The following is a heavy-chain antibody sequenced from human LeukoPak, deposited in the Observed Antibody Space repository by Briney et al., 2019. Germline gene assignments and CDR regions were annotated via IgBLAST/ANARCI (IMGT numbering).Heavy chain of an antibody. Sequence: PGGSLRLSCAASGFTFSSYSMNWVRQAPGKGLEWVSSISSSSSYIYYADSVKGRYTISRDNAKNSLYLQMNSLRAEDTAVYYCARDYYGSGSYLASHFDYWGQGTLVTVSS. CDR1: GFTFSSYS. CDR3: ARDYYGSGSYLASHFDY. CDR2: ISSSSSYI. D-gene: IGHD3-10*01. J-gene: IGHJ4*02. V-gene: IGHV3-21*01.